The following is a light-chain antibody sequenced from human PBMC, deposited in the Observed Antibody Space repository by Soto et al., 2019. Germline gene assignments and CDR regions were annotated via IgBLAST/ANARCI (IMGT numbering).Light chain of an antibody. CDR3: QEYKGT. J-gene: IGKJ1*01. V-gene: IGKV1-5*03. CDR2: RAS. Sequence: DIQMTQSPSTLSASVGDRVTITCRASQSISTWVAWYQQKPGKAPNLLIYRASSLQSGVPSRFSGSGSGTEFTLTISGLQPEHFATYYCQEYKGTFGRGTRVEI. CDR1: QSISTW.